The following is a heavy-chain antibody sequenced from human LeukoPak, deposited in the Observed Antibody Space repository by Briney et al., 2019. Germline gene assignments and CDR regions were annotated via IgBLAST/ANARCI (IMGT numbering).Heavy chain of an antibody. D-gene: IGHD4-17*01. CDR2: MNPNSGNT. CDR1: GYTFTSYD. CDR3: ARGLYGDPDYYYYYGMDV. Sequence: ASVKVSCKASGYTFTSYDINWVRQATGQGLEWMGWMNPNSGNTGYAQKFQGRVTMTRNTSISTAYMELSSLRSEDTAVYYCARGLYGDPDYYYYYGMDVWGQGTTVTVSS. V-gene: IGHV1-8*01. J-gene: IGHJ6*02.